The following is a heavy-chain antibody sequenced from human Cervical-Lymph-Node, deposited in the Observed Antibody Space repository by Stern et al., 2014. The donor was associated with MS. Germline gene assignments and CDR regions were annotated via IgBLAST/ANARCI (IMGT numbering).Heavy chain of an antibody. Sequence: EVQLLESGGGLVQPGRSLRLSCAASGFTFDDYAMHWVRQAPGKGLEWVSGISWNSGSIGYADSVKGRFTISRDNAKNSLYLQMNSLRAEDTALYYCATTPVWGSYRYYFDYWGQGTLVTVSS. CDR1: GFTFDDYA. D-gene: IGHD3-16*02. J-gene: IGHJ4*02. V-gene: IGHV3-9*01. CDR3: ATTPVWGSYRYYFDY. CDR2: ISWNSGSI.